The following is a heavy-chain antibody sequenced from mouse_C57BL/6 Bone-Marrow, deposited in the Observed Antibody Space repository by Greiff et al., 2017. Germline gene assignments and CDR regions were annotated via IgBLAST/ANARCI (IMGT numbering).Heavy chain of an antibody. CDR1: GYTFTSYW. Sequence: VQLQQPGAELVMPGASVKLSCKASGYTFTSYWMHWVKQRPGQGLEWIGEIDPSDSYTNYNQKFKGKSTLTVDKSSSTAYMQLSSLKSEDSAVYYCARPSYYSKKGYYFDYWGQGTTLTVSS. CDR2: IDPSDSYT. V-gene: IGHV1-69*01. CDR3: ARPSYYSKKGYYFDY. J-gene: IGHJ2*01. D-gene: IGHD2-5*01.